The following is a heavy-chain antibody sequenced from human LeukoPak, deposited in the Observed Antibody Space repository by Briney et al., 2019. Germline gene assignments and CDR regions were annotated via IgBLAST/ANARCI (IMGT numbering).Heavy chain of an antibody. Sequence: GSLRLSCAASGFTFSRHWMSWIRQPPGKGLEWIGEINHSGSTNYNPSLKSRVTISVDTSKNQFSLKLSSVTAADTAVYYCARQEYYYDSSGYYYEWYFDLWGRGTLVTVSS. V-gene: IGHV4-34*01. CDR2: INHSGST. J-gene: IGHJ2*01. D-gene: IGHD3-22*01. CDR1: GFTFSRHW. CDR3: ARQEYYYDSSGYYYEWYFDL.